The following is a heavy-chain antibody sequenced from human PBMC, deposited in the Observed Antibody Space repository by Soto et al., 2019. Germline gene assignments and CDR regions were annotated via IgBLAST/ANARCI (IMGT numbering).Heavy chain of an antibody. J-gene: IGHJ4*02. CDR2: VNGNGDRT. CDR1: GFTFSNYA. V-gene: IGHV3-64D*08. CDR3: VKRAGGSAAVGDY. Sequence: GGSLRLSCSASGFTFSNYAIHWVRQAPGRGLECVSAVNGNGDRTYYADSVKGRFTVSRDNSKNNAFLQMSSLRSEDTAVYYCVKRAGGSAAVGDYWGQGTLVTVSS. D-gene: IGHD2-15*01.